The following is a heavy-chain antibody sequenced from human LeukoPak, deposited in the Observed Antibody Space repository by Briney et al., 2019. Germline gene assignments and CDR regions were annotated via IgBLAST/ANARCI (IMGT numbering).Heavy chain of an antibody. Sequence: ASVKVSCKASGYTFTSYGISWVRQAPGQGLEWMGRISAYNGNTNYAQKLQGRVTMTTDTSTSTAYMELRSLRSDDTAVYYCARGGLVPAATSDLDYWGQGTLVTVSS. CDR1: GYTFTSYG. CDR3: ARGGLVPAATSDLDY. D-gene: IGHD2-2*01. CDR2: ISAYNGNT. J-gene: IGHJ4*02. V-gene: IGHV1-18*01.